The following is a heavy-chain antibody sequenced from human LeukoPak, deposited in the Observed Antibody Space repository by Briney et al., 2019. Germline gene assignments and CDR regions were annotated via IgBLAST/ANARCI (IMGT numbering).Heavy chain of an antibody. CDR2: VNRDGSET. J-gene: IGHJ6*02. Sequence: GGSLRLSCAASGFALSSHWMTWVRQVPGRGPEWVANVNRDGSETYYLDSVKGRFTISKDNARNSLYLQMNSLRAEDTALYHCARNNGMDVWGQGTTVIVSS. V-gene: IGHV3-7*03. CDR1: GFALSSHW. CDR3: ARNNGMDV.